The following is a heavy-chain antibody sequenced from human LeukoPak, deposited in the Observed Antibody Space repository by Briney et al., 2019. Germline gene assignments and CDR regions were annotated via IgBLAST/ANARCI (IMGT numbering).Heavy chain of an antibody. CDR2: VNRDGSET. J-gene: IGHJ6*02. Sequence: GGSLRLSCAASGFALSSHWMTWVRQVPGRGPEWVANVNRDGSETYYLDSVKGRFTISKDNARNSLYLQMNSLRAEDTALYHCARNNGMDVWGQGTTVIVSS. V-gene: IGHV3-7*03. CDR1: GFALSSHW. CDR3: ARNNGMDV.